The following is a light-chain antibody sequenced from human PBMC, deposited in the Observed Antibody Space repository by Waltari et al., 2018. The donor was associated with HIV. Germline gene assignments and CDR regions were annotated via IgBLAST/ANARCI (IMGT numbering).Light chain of an antibody. CDR2: AVS. J-gene: IGKJ4*01. V-gene: IGKV1-9*01. Sequence: IQLTQSPSFLSASVGDRVRITCRATQGVGSYLAWYQKKPGKAPKLLIYAVSVLQSGVPSRFSGSGSGTEFTLTISGLQPEDLATYFCQQLKTYPVTFGGGTNV. CDR3: QQLKTYPVT. CDR1: QGVGSY.